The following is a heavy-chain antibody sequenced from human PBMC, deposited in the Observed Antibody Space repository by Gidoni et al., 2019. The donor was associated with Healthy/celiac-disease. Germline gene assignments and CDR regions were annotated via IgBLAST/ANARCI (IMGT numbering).Heavy chain of an antibody. CDR3: ARDLRRVGGMDV. Sequence: EVQLVESGGGLVQPGGSLRLSCAASGFTFSSYDMHWVRQATGKGLEWVSAIGTSGDTYYPGSVKGRFTISRENAKNSLYLQMNSLRAGDTAVYYCARDLRRVGGMDVWGQGTTVTVSS. CDR2: IGTSGDT. V-gene: IGHV3-13*04. J-gene: IGHJ6*02. CDR1: GFTFSSYD. D-gene: IGHD1-26*01.